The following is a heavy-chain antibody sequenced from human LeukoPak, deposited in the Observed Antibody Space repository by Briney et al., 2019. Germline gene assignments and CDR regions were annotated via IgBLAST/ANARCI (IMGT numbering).Heavy chain of an antibody. CDR2: VYYNGFT. CDR1: GGSVSSSEYY. J-gene: IGHJ4*02. D-gene: IGHD6-19*01. V-gene: IGHV4-39*07. CDR3: AREDYSSGSKAFDF. Sequence: PSETLSLTCTVSGGSVSSSEYYWGWIRQPPGKGLGWIASVYYNGFTDYNPPLKSRATISLNTSKNQFSLKLRSATAADTAVYYCAREDYSSGSKAFDFWGQGTLVTVSS.